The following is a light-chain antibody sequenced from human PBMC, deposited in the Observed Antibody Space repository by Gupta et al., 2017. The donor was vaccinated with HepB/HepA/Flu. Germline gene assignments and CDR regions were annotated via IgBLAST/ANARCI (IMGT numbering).Light chain of an antibody. J-gene: IGKJ2*01. CDR2: SAF. Sequence: DVPMTQSPSSVPASIGVPVTTTCRSSGGGSGWLAWYQQKPGKAPKLLISSAFTLQSGVPSRFSGTGSGTEFALTITKLKPDDYATYYCQQAGKFLYTFGPGTKMEVK. CDR1: GGGSGW. CDR3: QQAGKFLYT. V-gene: IGKV1-12*01.